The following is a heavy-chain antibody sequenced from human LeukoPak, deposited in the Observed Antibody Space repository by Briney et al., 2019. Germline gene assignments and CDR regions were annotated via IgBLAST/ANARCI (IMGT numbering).Heavy chain of an antibody. CDR3: ARAAYGDFY. CDR1: GFSFSGYA. J-gene: IGHJ4*02. D-gene: IGHD4-17*01. CDR2: IVGSGSST. V-gene: IGHV3-23*01. Sequence: GGSLRLSCAASGFSFSGYAMAWVRQAPGKRLEWVSTIVGSGSSTYYADSMKGRFTISRDNSKNTLYLQINSLRAADTAVYYCARAAYGDFYWGQGTLVTVSS.